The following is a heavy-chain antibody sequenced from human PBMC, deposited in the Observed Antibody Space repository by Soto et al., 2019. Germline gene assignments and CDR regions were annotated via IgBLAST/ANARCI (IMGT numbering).Heavy chain of an antibody. D-gene: IGHD3-3*01. CDR3: ARMYYDFWSGYSGIDAFDI. V-gene: IGHV1-3*01. Sequence: GASVKVSCKASGYTFTSYAMHWVRQAPGQRLEWMGWINAGNGNTKYSQKFQGRVTITRDTSASTAYMELSSLRSEDTAVYYCARMYYDFWSGYSGIDAFDIWGQGTTVTVSS. CDR2: INAGNGNT. CDR1: GYTFTSYA. J-gene: IGHJ3*02.